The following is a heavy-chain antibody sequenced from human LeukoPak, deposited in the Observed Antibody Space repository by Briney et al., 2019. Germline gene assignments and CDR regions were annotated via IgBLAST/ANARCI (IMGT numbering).Heavy chain of an antibody. D-gene: IGHD6-19*01. Sequence: SETLSLTCAVYGGSFSGYYWSWIRQPPGKGLEWIGEINHSGSTNYNPSLKSRVTISVDTSKNQFSLKLSSVTAADTAVYYCARGKWLPTRYFDYWGQGTLVTVSP. CDR1: GGSFSGYY. CDR3: ARGKWLPTRYFDY. CDR2: INHSGST. V-gene: IGHV4-34*01. J-gene: IGHJ4*02.